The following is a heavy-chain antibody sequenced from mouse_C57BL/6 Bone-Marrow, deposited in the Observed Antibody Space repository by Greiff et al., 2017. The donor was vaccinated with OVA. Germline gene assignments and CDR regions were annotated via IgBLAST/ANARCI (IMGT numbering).Heavy chain of an antibody. J-gene: IGHJ1*03. D-gene: IGHD1-1*01. CDR1: GFTFSSYT. CDR2: ISGGGGNT. CDR3: ARREGYYYGSDWYFDV. V-gene: IGHV5-9*01. Sequence: EVQGVESGGGLVKPGGSLKLSCAASGFTFSSYTMSWVRQTPEKRLAWVATISGGGGNTYSPDSVKGRFTISRDNAKDTLYLQMSSLRSEDTALYYCARREGYYYGSDWYFDVWGTGTTVTVSS.